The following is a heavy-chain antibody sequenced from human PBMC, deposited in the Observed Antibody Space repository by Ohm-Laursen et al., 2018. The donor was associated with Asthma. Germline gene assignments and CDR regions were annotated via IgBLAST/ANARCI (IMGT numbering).Heavy chain of an antibody. CDR2: ISFHGYNQ. CDR1: GFTFRTYA. Sequence: SLRLSCTASGFTFRTYAIHWVRQAPGKGLELVAIISFHGYNQYYTDSVRGRFTISRDNSRSTLYLQMNSLRPEDTAVYYCARDFYTSSPHPKSFGLWGQGTLVSVSS. CDR3: ARDFYTSSPHPKSFGL. J-gene: IGHJ4*02. D-gene: IGHD6-6*01. V-gene: IGHV3-30*04.